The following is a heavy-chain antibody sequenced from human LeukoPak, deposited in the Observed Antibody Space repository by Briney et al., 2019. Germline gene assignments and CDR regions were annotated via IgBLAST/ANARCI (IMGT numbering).Heavy chain of an antibody. J-gene: IGHJ4*02. D-gene: IGHD3-3*01. Sequence: PGGSLRLSCVASGFTFSSYAMSWVRQAPGKGLEWVSAISGSGGSTYYADSVKGRFTISRDNSKNTLYLQMNSLRAEDTAVYYCAKLLQRITIFGVFDYWGQGTLVTVSS. CDR2: ISGSGGST. CDR3: AKLLQRITIFGVFDY. CDR1: GFTFSSYA. V-gene: IGHV3-23*01.